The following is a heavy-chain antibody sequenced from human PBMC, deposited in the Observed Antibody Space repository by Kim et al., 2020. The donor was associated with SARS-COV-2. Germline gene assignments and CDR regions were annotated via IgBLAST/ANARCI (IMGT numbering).Heavy chain of an antibody. CDR3: AKWGGSSSIAAAGYFDY. J-gene: IGHJ4*02. V-gene: IGHV3-23*01. CDR1: GFTFSSYS. CDR2: ISGSGGST. Sequence: GGSLRLSCAASGFTFSSYSMSWVRQAPGKGLEWVSAISGSGGSTYYADSVKGRFTISRDNSKNTLYLQMNSLRAEDTAVYYCAKWGGSSSIAAAGYFDYWGQGTLVTVSS. D-gene: IGHD6-13*01.